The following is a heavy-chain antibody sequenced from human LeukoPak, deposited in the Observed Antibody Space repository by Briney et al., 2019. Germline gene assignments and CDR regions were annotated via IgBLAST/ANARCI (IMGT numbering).Heavy chain of an antibody. V-gene: IGHV1-8*03. D-gene: IGHD3-10*01. CDR2: MNPNSGNT. J-gene: IGHJ4*02. Sequence: ASVKVSCKASGYTFTGYYMHWVRQAPGQGLEWMGWMNPNSGNTGYAQKFQGRVTITRNTSISTAYMELSSLRSEDTAVYYCARGSNVLLWFGESYYFDYWGQGTLVTVSS. CDR3: ARGSNVLLWFGESYYFDY. CDR1: GYTFTGYY.